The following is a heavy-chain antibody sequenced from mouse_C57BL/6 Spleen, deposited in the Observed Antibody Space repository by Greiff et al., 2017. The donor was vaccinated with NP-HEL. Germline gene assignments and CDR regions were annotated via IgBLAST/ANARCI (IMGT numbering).Heavy chain of an antibody. CDR1: GYTFTSYW. CDR2: LYPGSGST. J-gene: IGHJ1*03. Sequence: QVQLQQPGAELVKPGASVKMSCKASGYTFTSYWITWLKQRPGQGLEWIGDLYPGSGSTNYNAKFKSKATLTVDPSSSTAYVQISSLTSEDSAVYYCARDDGYYDWYFDVWGTGTTVTVSA. CDR3: ARDDGYYDWYFDV. V-gene: IGHV1-55*01. D-gene: IGHD2-3*01.